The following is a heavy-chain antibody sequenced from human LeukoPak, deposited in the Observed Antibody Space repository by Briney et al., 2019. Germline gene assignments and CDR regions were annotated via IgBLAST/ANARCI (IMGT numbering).Heavy chain of an antibody. CDR3: AREEYGGYFDY. D-gene: IGHD2-21*01. Sequence: ASVKVSCKASGYIVTTYYTHWVRQAPGQGLEWMGVSNPSGVGTNYAQKFRGRVTMTRDTSTSTVYMELSSLRSEDTAVYYCAREEYGGYFDYWGQGTLVTVSS. CDR2: SNPSGVGT. CDR1: GYIVTTYY. V-gene: IGHV1-46*01. J-gene: IGHJ4*02.